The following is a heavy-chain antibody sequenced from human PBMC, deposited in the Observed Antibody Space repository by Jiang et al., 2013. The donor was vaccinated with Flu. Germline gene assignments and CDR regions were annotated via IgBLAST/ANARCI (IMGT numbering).Heavy chain of an antibody. CDR2: IWYDGSNK. Sequence: TFSSYGMHWVRQXPGKGLEWVAVIWYDGSNKYYADSVKGRFTISRDNSKNTLYLQMNSLRAEDTAVYYCARGGRWLQLRVDYWGQGTLVTVSS. J-gene: IGHJ4*02. CDR3: ARGGRWLQLRVDY. D-gene: IGHD5-24*01. CDR1: TFSSYG. V-gene: IGHV3-33*01.